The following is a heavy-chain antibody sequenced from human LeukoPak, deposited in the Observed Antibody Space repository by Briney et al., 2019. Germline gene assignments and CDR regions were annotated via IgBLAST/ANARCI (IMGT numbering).Heavy chain of an antibody. CDR1: GFTFDDYA. J-gene: IGHJ4*02. CDR3: AKDKTSTVTTPSDY. Sequence: GRSLRLSCAASGFTFDDYAMHWVRQAPGKGLEWVSGISWNSGSIGYADSVKGRFTISRDNAKSSLYLQMNSLRAEDTALYYCAKDKTSTVTTPSDYWGQGTLVTVSS. CDR2: ISWNSGSI. D-gene: IGHD4-17*01. V-gene: IGHV3-9*01.